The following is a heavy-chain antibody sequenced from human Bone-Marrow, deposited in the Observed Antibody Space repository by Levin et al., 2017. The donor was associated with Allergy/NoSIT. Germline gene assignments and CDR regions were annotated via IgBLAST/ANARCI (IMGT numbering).Heavy chain of an antibody. D-gene: IGHD1-14*01. CDR1: GFTFSSYG. CDR3: AKDRGSRYYYYMDV. Sequence: GGSLRLSCVASGFTFSSYGIHWVRQAPGKGLEWVTTISYDGGNKYYADSVKGRFTISRDNSKNTLYLQMNSLRAEDTAVYYCAKDRGSRYYYYMDVWGKGTTVTVSS. J-gene: IGHJ6*03. V-gene: IGHV3-30*18. CDR2: ISYDGGNK.